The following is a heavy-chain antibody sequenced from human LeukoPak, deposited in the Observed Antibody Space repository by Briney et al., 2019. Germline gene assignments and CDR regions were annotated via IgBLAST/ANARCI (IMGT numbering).Heavy chain of an antibody. V-gene: IGHV3-21*01. CDR3: ARGVHYYDSSGTPDY. CDR1: GFTFSSYS. Sequence: PGGSLRLSCAASGFTFSSYSMNWVRQAPGKGLEWVSSISSSSSYIYYADSVKGRSTISRDNAKNSLYLQMNSLRAEDTAVYYCARGVHYYDSSGTPDYWGQGTLVTVSS. CDR2: ISSSSSYI. J-gene: IGHJ4*02. D-gene: IGHD3-22*01.